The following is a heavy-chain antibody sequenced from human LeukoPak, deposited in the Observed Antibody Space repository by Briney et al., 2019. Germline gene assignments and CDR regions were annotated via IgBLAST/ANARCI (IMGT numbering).Heavy chain of an antibody. CDR3: ARASHGFIITQASFDY. CDR2: IIPIFPTA. D-gene: IGHD3-10*01. Sequence: GASVKVSCKASGGTFNNYAISWVRQAPGQGLEWMGGIIPIFPTANYAPKFQGRVTITADESTSTAYMELSSLRSEDTAMYYCARASHGFIITQASFDYWGQGTLVTVSS. J-gene: IGHJ4*02. CDR1: GGTFNNYA. V-gene: IGHV1-69*01.